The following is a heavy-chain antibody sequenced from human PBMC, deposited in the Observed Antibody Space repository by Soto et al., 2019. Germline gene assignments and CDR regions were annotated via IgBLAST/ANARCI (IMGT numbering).Heavy chain of an antibody. CDR3: ARGTRDGPDV. D-gene: IGHD2-8*01. CDR2: IWYDGSNK. CDR1: GFSFNSYG. J-gene: IGHJ6*02. V-gene: IGHV3-33*01. Sequence: QAQLVESGGGVVQPGRSLRLSCAASGFSFNSYGMHWVRQAPGKGLEWVVFIWYDGSNKYYADSVKGRFTISRDNSKNTLYLQMNSLRAEDTAVYYCARGTRDGPDVWGQGTTVTVSS.